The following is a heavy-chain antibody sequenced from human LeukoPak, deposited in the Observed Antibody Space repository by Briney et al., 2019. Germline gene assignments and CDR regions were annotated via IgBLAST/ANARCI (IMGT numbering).Heavy chain of an antibody. CDR3: ARADIVVVPAGEFDY. D-gene: IGHD2-2*01. CDR1: GYTFTGYY. CDR2: INPNSGGT. Sequence: GSVKVSCKASGYTFTGYYMHWVRQAPGQGLEWVGWINPNSGGTNYAQKFQGRVTMTRDTSISTAYMELSRLRSDDTAVYYCARADIVVVPAGEFDYWGQGTLVTVPS. V-gene: IGHV1-2*02. J-gene: IGHJ4*02.